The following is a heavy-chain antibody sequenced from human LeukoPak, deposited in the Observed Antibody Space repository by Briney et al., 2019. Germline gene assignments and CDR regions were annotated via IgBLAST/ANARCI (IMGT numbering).Heavy chain of an antibody. Sequence: PSETLSLTCAVYGGSFSGYYWSWIRQPPGKGLEWIGEINHSGSTNYNPSLKSRVTISVDTSKNQFSLKLSSVTAADTAVYYCARAITMVRGVIFRIKQRLYYYYMDVWGKGTTVTISS. J-gene: IGHJ6*03. D-gene: IGHD3-10*01. CDR3: ARAITMVRGVIFRIKQRLYYYYMDV. CDR2: INHSGST. CDR1: GGSFSGYY. V-gene: IGHV4-34*01.